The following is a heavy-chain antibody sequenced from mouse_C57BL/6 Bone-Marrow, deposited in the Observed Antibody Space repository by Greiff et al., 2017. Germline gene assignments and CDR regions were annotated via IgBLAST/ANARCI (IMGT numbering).Heavy chain of an antibody. CDR1: GFTFSDYG. D-gene: IGHD2-4*01. Sequence: EVKLKESGGGLVKPGGSLKLSCAASGFTFSDYGMHWVRQAPEKGLEWVAYISSGSSSIYYADTVKGRFTFSRDNAKNTLFLKMTSLRSEDTAMYYCARQDYDYDDGAYYFDYWGQGTTLTVSS. CDR3: ARQDYDYDDGAYYFDY. J-gene: IGHJ2*01. V-gene: IGHV5-17*01. CDR2: ISSGSSSI.